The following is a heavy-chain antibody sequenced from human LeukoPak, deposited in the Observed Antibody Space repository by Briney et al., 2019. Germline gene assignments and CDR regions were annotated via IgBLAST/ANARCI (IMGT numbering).Heavy chain of an antibody. V-gene: IGHV1-69*13. Sequence: SVRVSCKASGGTLSTYSISWVRQAPGQGLEWMGGIIPIFNTINYAQRFQGRVTLTADESTNTAYMELSSLRSEDTAVYYCARGLSRWSTPTSSYYYRMDVWGQGTTVAVSS. CDR2: IIPIFNTI. D-gene: IGHD4-23*01. CDR1: GGTLSTYS. J-gene: IGHJ6*02. CDR3: ARGLSRWSTPTSSYYYRMDV.